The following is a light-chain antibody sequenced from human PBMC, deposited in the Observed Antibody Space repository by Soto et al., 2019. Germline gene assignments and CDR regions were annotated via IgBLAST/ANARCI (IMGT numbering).Light chain of an antibody. J-gene: IGLJ2*01. Sequence: QSVLTQPPSASRTPGQRVTIPCSGSSSDIGSNSVNWYQQLPGAAPRLLISTNDQRPSGVPDRFSGSKSGTSASLAISGLQSDDESDYYCAAWDDSLHAVVFGGGTKLTVL. CDR1: SSDIGSNS. CDR3: AAWDDSLHAVV. V-gene: IGLV1-44*01. CDR2: TND.